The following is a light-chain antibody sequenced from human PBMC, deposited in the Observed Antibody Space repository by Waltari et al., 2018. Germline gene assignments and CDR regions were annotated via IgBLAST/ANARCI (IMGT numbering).Light chain of an antibody. Sequence: QVVLPQSPSASASLRASVKLTCPLASGHTHSAIASHQKQPEKGPLFFLSVKSEGSHTKGDGIPNRFSGSSSGAERYLTISSLQSEDEADYYCQTWGSGIQAFGGGTKLTVL. CDR2: VKSEGSH. J-gene: IGLJ3*02. V-gene: IGLV4-69*01. CDR1: SGHTHSA. CDR3: QTWGSGIQA.